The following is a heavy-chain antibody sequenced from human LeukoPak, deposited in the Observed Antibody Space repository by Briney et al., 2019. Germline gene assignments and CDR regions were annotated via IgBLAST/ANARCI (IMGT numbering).Heavy chain of an antibody. CDR2: IYYSGSP. CDR3: ARQLVTTGHFDY. Sequence: PSETLSLTWTVSGGSISSSFYYWGWIRQPPGKGLEWIGRIYYSGSPSYNPSLKSRVTFSVDMSNNQFSLKLTSVTAADTAVYYCARQLVTTGHFDYWGQGTLVTVSS. CDR1: GGSISSSFYY. D-gene: IGHD1-1*01. V-gene: IGHV4-39*01. J-gene: IGHJ4*02.